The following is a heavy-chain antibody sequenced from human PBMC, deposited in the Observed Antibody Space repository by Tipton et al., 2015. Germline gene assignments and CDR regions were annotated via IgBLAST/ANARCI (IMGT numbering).Heavy chain of an antibody. Sequence: TLSLTCTVSGGSVSTSNYYWGWIRQSPGKELEWIGYIQYSGSTNYNPSLKRRVTISLDTSKNQFSLTLNSVTAADTAVYYCARDLEHGMDVWGQGTTVTVSS. CDR3: ARDLEHGMDV. CDR1: GGSVSTSNYY. D-gene: IGHD5-24*01. CDR2: IQYSGST. V-gene: IGHV4-61*01. J-gene: IGHJ6*02.